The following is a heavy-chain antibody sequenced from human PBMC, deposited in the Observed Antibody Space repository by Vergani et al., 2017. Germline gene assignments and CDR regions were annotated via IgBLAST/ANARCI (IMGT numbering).Heavy chain of an antibody. V-gene: IGHV3-9*01. J-gene: IGHJ4*02. CDR1: GFTFSSYA. CDR2: ISWNSGSI. D-gene: IGHD2-2*01. Sequence: EVQLLESGGGLVQPGGSLRLSCAASGFTFSSYAMHWVRQAPGKGLEWVSGISWNSGSIGYADSVKGRFTISRDNAKNSLYLQMNSLRAEDTALYYCAKERSGYCSSTSCYGPFDYWGQGTLVTVSS. CDR3: AKERSGYCSSTSCYGPFDY.